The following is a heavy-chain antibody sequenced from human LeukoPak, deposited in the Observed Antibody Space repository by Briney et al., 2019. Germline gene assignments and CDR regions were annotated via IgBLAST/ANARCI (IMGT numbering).Heavy chain of an antibody. J-gene: IGHJ5*02. CDR3: ARVGATTFDP. Sequence: PGGSLRLSCATSGFTLSDYYMNWVRQAPGKGLEWVSVIYGGGNIYYADSVKGRFTISRDNSKNTLYLQMNSLRAEDTAVYYCARVGATTFDPWGQGTLVTVSS. CDR1: GFTLSDYY. CDR2: IYGGGNI. D-gene: IGHD1-26*01. V-gene: IGHV3-53*01.